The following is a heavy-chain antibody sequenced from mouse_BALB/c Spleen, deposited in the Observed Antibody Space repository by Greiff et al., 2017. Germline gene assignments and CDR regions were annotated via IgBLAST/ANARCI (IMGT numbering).Heavy chain of an antibody. CDR1: GYTFNSYT. J-gene: IGHJ3*01. D-gene: IGHD2-2*01. CDR2: INPSSGYT. CDR3: ARTPYGYDWFAY. Sequence: VQLQQSGAELARPGASVKMSCKASGYTFNSYTMHWVKQRPGQGLEWIGYINPSSGYTNYNQKFKDKATLTADKSSSTAYMQLSSLTSEDSAVYYCARTPYGYDWFAYWGQGTLVTVSA. V-gene: IGHV1-4*01.